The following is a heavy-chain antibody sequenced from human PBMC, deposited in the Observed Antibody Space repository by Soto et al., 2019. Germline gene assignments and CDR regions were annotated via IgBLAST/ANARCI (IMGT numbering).Heavy chain of an antibody. Sequence: GSLLVSCSASGFTFSSYAMSWVRQAPGKGLEWVSAISGSGGSTYYADSVKGRFTISRDNSKNTLYLQMNSLRAEDTAVYYCAKNSGYSYGYDAFDIWGQGTMVTV. J-gene: IGHJ3*02. CDR1: GFTFSSYA. V-gene: IGHV3-23*01. CDR2: ISGSGGST. D-gene: IGHD5-18*01. CDR3: AKNSGYSYGYDAFDI.